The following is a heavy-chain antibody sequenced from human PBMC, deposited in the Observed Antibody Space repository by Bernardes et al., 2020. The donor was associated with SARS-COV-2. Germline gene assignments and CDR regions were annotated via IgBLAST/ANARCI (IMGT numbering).Heavy chain of an antibody. Sequence: SETLSLTCAVYGGSFSGYYWSWIRQPPGKGLGWIGEINHSGSTNYNPSLKSRVTISVDTSKNQFSLKLSSVTAADTAVYYCAREKNIVVVPAAIRGGSWFDPWGQGTLVTVSS. CDR2: INHSGST. CDR1: GGSFSGYY. D-gene: IGHD2-2*02. V-gene: IGHV4-34*01. CDR3: AREKNIVVVPAAIRGGSWFDP. J-gene: IGHJ5*02.